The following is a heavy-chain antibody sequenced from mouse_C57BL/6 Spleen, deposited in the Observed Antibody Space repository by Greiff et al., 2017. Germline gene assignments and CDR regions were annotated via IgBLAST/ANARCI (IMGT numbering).Heavy chain of an antibody. CDR1: GYTFTDYN. V-gene: IGHV1-22*01. Sequence: VQLQQSGPELVKPGASVKLSCKASGYTFTDYNMHWVKQSHGKSLEWIGYINPNNGGTSYNQKFKGKATLTVNKSSSTAYMERRSLTSEDSAVYDFAGAIYYGLAMDYWGQGTSVTVSS. CDR3: AGAIYYGLAMDY. D-gene: IGHD2-1*01. CDR2: INPNNGGT. J-gene: IGHJ4*01.